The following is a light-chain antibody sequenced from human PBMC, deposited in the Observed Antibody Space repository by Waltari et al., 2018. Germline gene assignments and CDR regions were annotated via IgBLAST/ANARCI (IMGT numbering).Light chain of an antibody. Sequence: EIMLTQSPGTLSLSPGEGATLSCRASQNIGRYLVWYQQKPGQAPRLLIYEASRRATGIPDRFSGSGSGTDFSLTISRLEPEDFAVYYCQNHERLPATFGQGTKVEIK. CDR3: QNHERLPAT. V-gene: IGKV3-20*01. CDR1: QNIGRY. J-gene: IGKJ1*01. CDR2: EAS.